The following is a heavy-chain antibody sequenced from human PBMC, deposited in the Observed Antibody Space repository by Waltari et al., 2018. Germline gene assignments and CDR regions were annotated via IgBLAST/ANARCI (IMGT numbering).Heavy chain of an antibody. CDR2: VIPIFGTAP. CDR1: GGTFGRYA. Sequence: QVQLVQSGAEVRKPGSSVKVSCKASGGTFGRYAITWVRQAPGEGLEWMGGVIPIFGTAPNYAQKFQGRLTITADESTATVYMDLSSLSSDDTAVYYCARRQLGGAFDPWGQGTLVSVSS. D-gene: IGHD3-16*01. CDR3: ARRQLGGAFDP. V-gene: IGHV1-69*12. J-gene: IGHJ5*02.